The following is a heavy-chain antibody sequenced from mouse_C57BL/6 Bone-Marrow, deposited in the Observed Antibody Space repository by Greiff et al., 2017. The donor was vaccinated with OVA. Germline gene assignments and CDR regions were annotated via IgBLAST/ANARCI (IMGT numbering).Heavy chain of an antibody. D-gene: IGHD2-2*01. V-gene: IGHV1-5*01. CDR1: GYTFTSYW. Sequence: EVQLQESGTVLARPGASVKMSCKTSGYTFTSYWMHWVKQRPGQGLEWIGAIYPGNSDTSYNQKFKGKAKLTAVTSASTAYMELSSLTNEDSAVYYCTRSPLWLRRGYFDYWGQGTTLTVSS. CDR3: TRSPLWLRRGYFDY. J-gene: IGHJ2*01. CDR2: IYPGNSDT.